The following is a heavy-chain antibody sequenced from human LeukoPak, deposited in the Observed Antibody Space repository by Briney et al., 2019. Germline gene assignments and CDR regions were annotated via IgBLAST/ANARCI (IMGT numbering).Heavy chain of an antibody. V-gene: IGHV3-9*03. CDR2: ISWNSGSI. CDR1: GFTFDDYA. CDR3: AKDISVGSSSWFDY. Sequence: GRSLRLSCAASGFTFDDYAMLWVRQAPGKGLEWVSGISWNSGSIGYADPVKGRFTISRDNAKNSLYLQMNSLRAEDMALYYCAKDISVGSSSWFDYWGQGTLVPVSS. D-gene: IGHD6-13*01. J-gene: IGHJ4*02.